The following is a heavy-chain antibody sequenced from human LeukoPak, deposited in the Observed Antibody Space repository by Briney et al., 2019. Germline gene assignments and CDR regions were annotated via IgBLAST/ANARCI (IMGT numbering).Heavy chain of an antibody. CDR2: INTYSGYT. J-gene: IGHJ6*03. CDR1: GYSFSNNH. CDR3: ARSVIPSARHYYFYMDV. D-gene: IGHD2-2*01. V-gene: IGHV1-18*01. Sequence: ASVKVSCTASGYSFSNNHIHWVRQAPGQGLEWMGWINTYSGYTNYAQSFQGRVTLTTDTSTTTANMELRSLRSDDTAVYYCARSVIPSARHYYFYMDVWGEGSTVTVSS.